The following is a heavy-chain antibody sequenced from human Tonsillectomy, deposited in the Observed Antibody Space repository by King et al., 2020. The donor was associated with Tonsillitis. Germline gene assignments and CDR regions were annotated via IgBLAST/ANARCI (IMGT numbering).Heavy chain of an antibody. CDR1: GFTFTSSA. Sequence: QLVQSGPEVKKPGTSVKVSCKASGFTFTSSAMQWVRQARGQRLEWIGWIVVGSGNTNHAQKFQERVTITRDMSTSTAYMELSSLRSEDTAVYYCAALDTAMVRSHYYGMDVWGQGTTVTVSS. D-gene: IGHD5-18*01. CDR2: IVVGSGNT. CDR3: AALDTAMVRSHYYGMDV. J-gene: IGHJ6*02. V-gene: IGHV1-58*02.